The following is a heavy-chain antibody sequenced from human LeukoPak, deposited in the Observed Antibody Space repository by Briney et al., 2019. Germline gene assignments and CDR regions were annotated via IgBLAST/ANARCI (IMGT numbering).Heavy chain of an antibody. CDR3: ARLSITTSLRLYYFDY. CDR2: IFSGGST. D-gene: IGHD2/OR15-2a*01. Sequence: GGSLRLSCAASGFTFRSYTMNWVRQAPGKGLEWDSVIFSGGSTNYADSVKGRFTISRDNSKNTVYLQMNSLRASDTAIYYCARLSITTSLRLYYFDYWGQGTLVTVPS. CDR1: GFTFRSYT. J-gene: IGHJ4*02. V-gene: IGHV3-53*01.